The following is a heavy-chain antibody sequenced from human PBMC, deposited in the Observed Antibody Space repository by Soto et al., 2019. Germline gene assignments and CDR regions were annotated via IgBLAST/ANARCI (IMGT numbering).Heavy chain of an antibody. CDR3: AKDHWGSY. Sequence: PGGSLRLSCAASGFTFSNYAMSWVRLAPGEGLEWVAAIDGTGCSTFYADAVKGRFTISRDKSKNTLYLQVNSLRPEDTAVYYCAKDHWGSYSGQGTLVTVSS. V-gene: IGHV3-23*01. D-gene: IGHD3-16*01. CDR1: GFTFSNYA. CDR2: IDGTGCST. J-gene: IGHJ4*02.